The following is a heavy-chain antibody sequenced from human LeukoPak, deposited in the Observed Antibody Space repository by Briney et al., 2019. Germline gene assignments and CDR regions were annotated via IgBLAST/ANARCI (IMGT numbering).Heavy chain of an antibody. J-gene: IGHJ4*02. Sequence: PSETLSLTCTVSGDSICSSRSYWGWIRQPPGEGLEWIGSIYYSGSTNYNPSLKSRVTISVDTSKNQFSLKLSSVTAADTAVYYCARVAKRGRGTVIWGQGTLVTVSS. CDR1: GDSICSSRSY. D-gene: IGHD3-16*01. V-gene: IGHV4-39*07. CDR2: IYYSGST. CDR3: ARVAKRGRGTVI.